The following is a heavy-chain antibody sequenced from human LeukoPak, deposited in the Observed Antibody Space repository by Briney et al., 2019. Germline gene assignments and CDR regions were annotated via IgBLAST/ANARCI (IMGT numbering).Heavy chain of an antibody. CDR2: IYTSGST. J-gene: IGHJ6*03. Sequence: SETLSLTCTVSGGSISSHYWSWIRQPAGKGLEWIGRIYTSGSTNYNPSLKSRVTMSVDTSKNQFSLKLSSVTAADTAVYYCAREGGGLRRGSYYMDVWGKGTTVTVSS. CDR1: GGSISSHY. CDR3: AREGGGLRRGSYYMDV. V-gene: IGHV4-4*07. D-gene: IGHD3-16*01.